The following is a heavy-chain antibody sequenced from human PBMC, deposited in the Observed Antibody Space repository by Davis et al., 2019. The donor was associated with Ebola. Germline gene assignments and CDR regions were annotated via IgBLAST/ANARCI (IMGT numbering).Heavy chain of an antibody. CDR1: GYTFTSYY. D-gene: IGHD2-21*02. J-gene: IGHJ5*02. CDR2: INPSGGST. Sequence: SVQVSCKASGYTFTSYYMHWVRQAPGQGLEWMGIINPSGGSTSYAQKFQGRVTMTRDTSTSTVYMELNSLRAEDTAVYYCAREDCGGDCPNGWFDPWGQGTLVTVSS. V-gene: IGHV1-46*01. CDR3: AREDCGGDCPNGWFDP.